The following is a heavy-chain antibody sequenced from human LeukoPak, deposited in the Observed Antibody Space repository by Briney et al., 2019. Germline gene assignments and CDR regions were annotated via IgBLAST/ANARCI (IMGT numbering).Heavy chain of an antibody. Sequence: SETLSPTCTVSGGSLNSYYWNWIRQSPGKGLEWIGYVFYTGSTNYNPSLKSRVTISADTSKNLFSLKLKSVTAADTAIYYCAKGGHSSGWFNWFDPWGQGAPVIVSS. D-gene: IGHD6-19*01. CDR3: AKGGHSSGWFNWFDP. J-gene: IGHJ5*02. V-gene: IGHV4-59*01. CDR2: VFYTGST. CDR1: GGSLNSYY.